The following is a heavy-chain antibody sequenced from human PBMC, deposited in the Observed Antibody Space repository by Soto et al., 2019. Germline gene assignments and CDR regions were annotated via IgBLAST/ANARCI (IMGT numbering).Heavy chain of an antibody. CDR2: ISGSGGST. J-gene: IGHJ5*02. CDR1: GFTFSSYA. V-gene: IGHV3-23*01. D-gene: IGHD2-2*01. Sequence: GGSLRLSCAASGFTFSSYAMSWVRQAPGKGLEWVSAISGSGGSTYYADSVKGRFTISRDNSKNTLYLQMNSLRAEDTTVYYCAKGDIVVVPAAHWFDPWGQGTLVTVSS. CDR3: AKGDIVVVPAAHWFDP.